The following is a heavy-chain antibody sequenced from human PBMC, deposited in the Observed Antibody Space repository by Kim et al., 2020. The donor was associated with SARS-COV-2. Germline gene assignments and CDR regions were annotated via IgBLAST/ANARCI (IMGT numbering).Heavy chain of an antibody. Sequence: SETLSLTCAVYGGSFSGYYWSWIRQPPGKGLEWIGEINHSGSTNYTPSLKSRVTISVDTSKNQFSLKLSSVTAADTAVYYCARDGSSSHSFYFDYWGQGTLVTVSS. CDR1: GGSFSGYY. CDR3: ARDGSSSHSFYFDY. CDR2: INHSGST. J-gene: IGHJ4*02. D-gene: IGHD6-6*01. V-gene: IGHV4-34*01.